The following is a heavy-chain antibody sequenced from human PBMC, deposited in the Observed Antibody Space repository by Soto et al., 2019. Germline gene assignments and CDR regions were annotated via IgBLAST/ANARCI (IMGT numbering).Heavy chain of an antibody. J-gene: IGHJ3*02. D-gene: IGHD2-15*01. CDR1: GYTFTSYA. Sequence: ASVKVSCKASGYTFTSYAMHWVRQALGQRLEWMGWINAGNGNTKYSQKFQGRVTITRDTSASTAYMELSSLRSEDTAVYYCARDKDCSGGSCYWGDDAFDIWGQGTMVTVSS. CDR2: INAGNGNT. V-gene: IGHV1-3*01. CDR3: ARDKDCSGGSCYWGDDAFDI.